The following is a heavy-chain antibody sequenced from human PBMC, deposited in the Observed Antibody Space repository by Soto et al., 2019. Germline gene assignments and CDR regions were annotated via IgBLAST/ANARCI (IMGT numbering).Heavy chain of an antibody. Sequence: GGSLRLSCAVSGFTFGSYWMNWVRLIPGKGLEWVANIKQDGSEKYYVDSVKGRFTISRDNAKNSLYLQMNSLRAEDTAVYYCARDDSSPGYYYYGMDVWGQGTTVTVSS. CDR3: ARDDSSPGYYYYGMDV. D-gene: IGHD6-13*01. CDR1: GFTFGSYW. CDR2: IKQDGSEK. J-gene: IGHJ6*02. V-gene: IGHV3-7*01.